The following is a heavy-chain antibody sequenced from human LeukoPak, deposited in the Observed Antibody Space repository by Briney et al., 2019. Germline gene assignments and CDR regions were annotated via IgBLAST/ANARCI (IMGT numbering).Heavy chain of an antibody. CDR1: GFNFSNYA. D-gene: IGHD4-17*01. CDR3: ARDLTVTTSDATASGY. V-gene: IGHV3-21*01. Sequence: GGSLRLSCPASGFNFSNYAMSWVGQAPGKGLEWVSSISSSSSCIYYADSVKGRFTISRDNAKNSRYLQMNSLRAEDTAVYYCARDLTVTTSDATASGYWGQGSLVTVSS. J-gene: IGHJ4*02. CDR2: ISSSSSCI.